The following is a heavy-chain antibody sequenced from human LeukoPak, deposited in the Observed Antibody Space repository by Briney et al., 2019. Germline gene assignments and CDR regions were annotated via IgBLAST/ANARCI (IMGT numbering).Heavy chain of an antibody. J-gene: IGHJ6*03. D-gene: IGHD3-3*01. Sequence: RGSLTLSCAASGFTLSTHALHWVRQAPGKGLEYLSGISSSGGRTHYANSVQGRFTISRDNSKNTLYLQMGSPRGEDMAVYYCSRRRKLEFWGGYPVDIGVWGKGTTVTVSS. CDR1: GFTLSTHA. CDR2: ISSSGGRT. V-gene: IGHV3-64*01. CDR3: SRRRKLEFWGGYPVDIGV.